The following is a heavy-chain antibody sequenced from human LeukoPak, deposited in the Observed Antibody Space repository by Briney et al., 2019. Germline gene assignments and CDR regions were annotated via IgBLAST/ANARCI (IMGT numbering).Heavy chain of an antibody. V-gene: IGHV4-30-2*03. D-gene: IGHD5-18*01. CDR1: GGSISSGGYS. J-gene: IGHJ4*02. Sequence: SETLSLTCAVSGGSISSGGYSWSWIRQPPGKGLEWIGYIYHSGSTYYNPSLKSRATISVDTSKNQFSLRLTSVTAADTAVYYCARLGDSAMVRYFDYWGQGTLVTVSS. CDR3: ARLGDSAMVRYFDY. CDR2: IYHSGST.